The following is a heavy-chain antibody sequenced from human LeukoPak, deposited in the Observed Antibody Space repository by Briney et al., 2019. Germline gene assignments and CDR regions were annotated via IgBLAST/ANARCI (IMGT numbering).Heavy chain of an antibody. CDR2: IIPIFGTT. D-gene: IGHD6-19*01. CDR1: GGTFSSYA. CDR3: ARENTGYSSGWTSFDI. J-gene: IGHJ3*02. V-gene: IGHV1-69*13. Sequence: SVKVSCKASGGTFSSYAISWVRQAPGQGLEWMGGIIPIFGTTNYAQKFQGRVTITADESTSTAYMELSSLRSEDTAVYYCARENTGYSSGWTSFDIWGQGTMVTVSS.